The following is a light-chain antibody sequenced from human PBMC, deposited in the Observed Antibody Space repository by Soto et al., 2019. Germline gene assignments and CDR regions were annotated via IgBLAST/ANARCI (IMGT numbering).Light chain of an antibody. V-gene: IGLV2-14*01. J-gene: IGLJ2*01. CDR2: EFT. CDR3: SSYSSGSSLVV. CDR1: DYDVGGNDY. Sequence: QSALTQPASVSGSPGQSITISCTGTDYDVGGNDYVSWYQHHPGKVPKLIIYEFTNRPSGVSNRFSGSKSANAASLSISGLQAEDEADYYCSSYSSGSSLVVFGGGTKVTVL.